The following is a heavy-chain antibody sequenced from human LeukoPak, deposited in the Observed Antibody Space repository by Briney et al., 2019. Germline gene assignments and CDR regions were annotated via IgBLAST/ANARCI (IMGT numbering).Heavy chain of an antibody. D-gene: IGHD6-6*01. CDR3: ARGYSSSPDPYFDY. CDR1: GGSISSYY. CDR2: IYTSGST. V-gene: IGHV4-4*07. Sequence: PSETLSLTCTVSGGSISSYYWSWIRQPAGKGLEWIGRIYTSGSTNYNPSLKSRVTMSLDTSKNQFSLKLSSVTAADTAVYYCARGYSSSPDPYFDYWGQGTLVTVSS. J-gene: IGHJ4*02.